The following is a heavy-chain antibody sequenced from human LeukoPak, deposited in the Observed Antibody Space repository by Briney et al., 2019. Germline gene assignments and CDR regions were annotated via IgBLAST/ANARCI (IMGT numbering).Heavy chain of an antibody. V-gene: IGHV3-64*01. Sequence: GGSLRLSCAASGFSFSTFSMHWVRQAPGKGLEYVSSITSNGGNKYYANSVKGRFTISRDNFQNTLFLQVGSLRTEDTAVYYCARELCDTNRCYPWSLHYWGQGTLVTVSS. D-gene: IGHD2-2*01. J-gene: IGHJ1*01. CDR1: GFSFSTFS. CDR3: ARELCDTNRCYPWSLHY. CDR2: ITSNGGNK.